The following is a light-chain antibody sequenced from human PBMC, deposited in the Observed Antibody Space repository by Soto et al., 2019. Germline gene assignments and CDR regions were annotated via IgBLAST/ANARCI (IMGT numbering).Light chain of an antibody. CDR2: PAS. J-gene: IGKJ5*01. V-gene: IGKV1-27*01. CDR1: QGISND. Sequence: DIQMTQSPSSLSASVGDRVTITCRASQGISNDLAWYQQKPGKVPKLLIYPASTLQSGAPSRFSGSGSGTDFILTISSLQPEDVATYYCQKYNSAPHTFGQGTRLEIK. CDR3: QKYNSAPHT.